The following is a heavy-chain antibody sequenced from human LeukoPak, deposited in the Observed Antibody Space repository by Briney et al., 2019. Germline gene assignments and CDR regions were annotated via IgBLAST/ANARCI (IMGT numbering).Heavy chain of an antibody. Sequence: GGSLRLSCAASGFTFSTCELSWVRQAPGKGLEWVSYISSSGSTLYYVDSVKGRLTISRDNSKNTLYLQMNSLRAEDTAVYYCARDRVNWNDVGGLFDYWGQGTLVTVSS. CDR3: ARDRVNWNDVGGLFDY. V-gene: IGHV3-48*03. D-gene: IGHD1-1*01. CDR2: ISSSGSTL. CDR1: GFTFSTCE. J-gene: IGHJ4*02.